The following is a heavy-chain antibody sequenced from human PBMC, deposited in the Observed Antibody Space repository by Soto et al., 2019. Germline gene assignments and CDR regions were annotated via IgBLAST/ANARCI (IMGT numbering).Heavy chain of an antibody. D-gene: IGHD5-12*01. CDR2: IWYDGSNK. Sequence: GGSLRLSCAASGFTFSSYGMHWVRQAPGKGLEWVAVIWYDGSNKYYADSVKGRFTISRDNSKNTLYLQMNSLRAEDTAVYYCARSEVEMATFYYYYGMDVWGQGTTVTVS. V-gene: IGHV3-33*01. CDR3: ARSEVEMATFYYYYGMDV. CDR1: GFTFSSYG. J-gene: IGHJ6*02.